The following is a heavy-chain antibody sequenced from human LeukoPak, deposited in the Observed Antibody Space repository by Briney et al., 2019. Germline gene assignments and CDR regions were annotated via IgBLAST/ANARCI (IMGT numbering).Heavy chain of an antibody. CDR1: GCTCTNAG. Sequence: PGGSLRLSCAACGCTCTNAGMHWVRQAPGKGLEWVGRIKSKTDGGTTDYAARVKGRFTISRDDSKNTLSLQMNSLKTEDTAVYYCTTTGLGWGQGTLVTVSS. CDR2: IKSKTDGGTT. V-gene: IGHV3-15*01. CDR3: TTTGLG. D-gene: IGHD3-16*01. J-gene: IGHJ4*02.